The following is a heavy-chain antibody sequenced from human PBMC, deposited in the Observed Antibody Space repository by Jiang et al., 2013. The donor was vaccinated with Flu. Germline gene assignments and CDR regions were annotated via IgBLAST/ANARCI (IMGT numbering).Heavy chain of an antibody. CDR2: IRSKAYGGTT. J-gene: IGHJ4*02. V-gene: IGHV3-49*03. CDR1: GFTFGDYA. D-gene: IGHD4-23*01. CDR3: TRDLGGNSFVVDY. Sequence: VQLVESGGGLVQPGRSLRLSCTASGFTFGDYAMSWFRQAPGKGLEWVGFIRSKAYGGTTEYAASVKGRFTISRDDSKSIAYLQMNSLKTEDTAVYYCTRDLGGNSFVVDYWGQGTLVTVSS.